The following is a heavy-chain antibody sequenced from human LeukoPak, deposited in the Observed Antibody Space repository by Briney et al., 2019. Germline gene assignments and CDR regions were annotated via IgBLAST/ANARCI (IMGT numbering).Heavy chain of an antibody. CDR3: ARDPGCSGGSCYSSFDY. V-gene: IGHV3-48*03. D-gene: IGHD2-15*01. J-gene: IGHJ4*02. Sequence: GGSLRLSCAASGFTFSSYEMNWVRQAPGKGLECVSYISSSGSTIYYADSVKGRFTISRDNAKNSLYLQMNSLRAEDTAVYYCARDPGCSGGSCYSSFDYWGQGTLVTVSS. CDR1: GFTFSSYE. CDR2: ISSSGSTI.